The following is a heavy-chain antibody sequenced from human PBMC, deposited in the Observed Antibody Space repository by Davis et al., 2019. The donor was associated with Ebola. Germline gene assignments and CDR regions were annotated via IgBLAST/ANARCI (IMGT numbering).Heavy chain of an antibody. CDR2: IYYSGST. CDR1: GGSISSYY. V-gene: IGHV4-59*08. CDR3: ARRGYSSSWYGYFDY. D-gene: IGHD6-13*01. J-gene: IGHJ4*02. Sequence: SETLSLTCTAPGGSISSYYWSWIRQPPGKGLEWIGYIYYSGSTNYNPSLKSRVTISVDTSKNQFSLKLSSVTAADTAGYYSARRGYSSSWYGYFDYWGQGTLVTVSS.